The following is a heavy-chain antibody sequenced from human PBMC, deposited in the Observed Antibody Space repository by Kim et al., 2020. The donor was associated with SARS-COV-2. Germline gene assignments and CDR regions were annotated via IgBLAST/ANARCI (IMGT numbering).Heavy chain of an antibody. CDR1: GFNFGDYA. J-gene: IGHJ2*01. D-gene: IGHD3-10*01. CDR3: AKASGDWYFDL. V-gene: IGHV3-9*01. Sequence: GGSQRLSCAASGFNFGDYAMHWVRQAPGKGLEWVSGISWNSGTKNYVDSVKGRFTISRDNVKKYLYLQMDSLRLEDTAFYYCAKASGDWYFDLWGRATLV. CDR2: ISWNSGTK.